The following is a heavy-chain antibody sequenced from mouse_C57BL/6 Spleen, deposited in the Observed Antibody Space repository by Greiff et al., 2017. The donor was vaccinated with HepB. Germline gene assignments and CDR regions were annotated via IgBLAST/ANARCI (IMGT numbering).Heavy chain of an antibody. CDR2: INPNNGGT. Sequence: EVQLQQSGPELVKPGASVKISCKASGYTFTDYYMNWVKQSHGKSLEWIGDINPNNGGTSYNQKFKGKATLTVDKSSSTAYMELRSLTSEDSAVYYCARKGPHWDYWGQGTSVTVSS. CDR1: GYTFTDYY. CDR3: ARKGPHWDY. V-gene: IGHV1-26*01. J-gene: IGHJ4*01.